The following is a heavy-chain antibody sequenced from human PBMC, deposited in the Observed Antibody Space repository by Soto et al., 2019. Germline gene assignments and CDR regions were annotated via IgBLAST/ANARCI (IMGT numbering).Heavy chain of an antibody. D-gene: IGHD6-13*01. Sequence: SQTLSLTCAISGDSVSSNSAAWNLIRQSPSRGLEWLGRTYYRSKWYNDYAVSVKSRITINPDTSKNQFSLQLNSVTPEDTAVYYCARDGLGGIAAHFGCMDVWGQGTTVTVSS. CDR1: GDSVSSNSAA. V-gene: IGHV6-1*01. J-gene: IGHJ6*02. CDR2: TYYRSKWYN. CDR3: ARDGLGGIAAHFGCMDV.